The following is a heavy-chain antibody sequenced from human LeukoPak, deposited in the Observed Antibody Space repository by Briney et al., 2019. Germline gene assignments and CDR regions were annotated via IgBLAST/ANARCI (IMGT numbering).Heavy chain of an antibody. Sequence: ASVKVSCKASGYTFTGYYMHWVRQAPGQGLEWMGWINPNSGGTNYAQKFQGRVTMTRDTSISTAYMELSRLRSDDTAVYYCALRKGIRGYSGYNWFDPWGQGTLVTVSS. CDR2: INPNSGGT. CDR3: ALRKGIRGYSGYNWFDP. V-gene: IGHV1-2*02. D-gene: IGHD5-12*01. J-gene: IGHJ5*02. CDR1: GYTFTGYY.